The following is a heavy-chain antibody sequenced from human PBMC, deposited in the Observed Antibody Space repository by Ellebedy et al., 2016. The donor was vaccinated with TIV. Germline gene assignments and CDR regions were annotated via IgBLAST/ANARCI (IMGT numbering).Heavy chain of an antibody. CDR2: INQDGSEK. J-gene: IGHJ3*02. CDR3: ATDGSYGDYLSPAHAFEI. Sequence: GESLKISCAASGFSFRSYWMSWVRQAPGKGLEWVANINQDGSEKYYVDSVKGRFSISRDNAKNSLFLQVNSLRAEDTALYYCATDGSYGDYLSPAHAFEIWGQGTKVTVSS. V-gene: IGHV3-7*01. CDR1: GFSFRSYW. D-gene: IGHD4-17*01.